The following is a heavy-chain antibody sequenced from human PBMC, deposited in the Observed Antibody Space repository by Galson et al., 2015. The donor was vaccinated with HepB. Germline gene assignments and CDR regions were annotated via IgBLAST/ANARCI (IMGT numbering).Heavy chain of an antibody. J-gene: IGHJ6*02. CDR2: IWYDGSNK. Sequence: SLRLSCAASGFTFSSYGMHWVRQAPGKGLEWVAVIWYDGSNKYYADSVKGRFTISRDNSKNTLYLQMNSLRAEDTAVYYCARDYDFWSSYYTSYGMDVWGQGTTVTVSS. V-gene: IGHV3-33*01. CDR1: GFTFSSYG. CDR3: ARDYDFWSSYYTSYGMDV. D-gene: IGHD3-3*01.